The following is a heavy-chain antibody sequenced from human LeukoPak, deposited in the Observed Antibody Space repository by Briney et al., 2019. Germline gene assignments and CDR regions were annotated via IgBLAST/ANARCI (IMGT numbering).Heavy chain of an antibody. Sequence: SETLSLTCTVSGDSVSSTNYYWSWIRQSPGKGLEWIGYFYYSGSTNYNPSLKSRVTISVDTFKNQFSLKLSSVTAADTALYYCARDGPYGGKPFDYWGQGTLVTVSS. J-gene: IGHJ4*02. CDR2: FYYSGST. CDR1: GDSVSSTNYY. V-gene: IGHV4-61*01. D-gene: IGHD4-23*01. CDR3: ARDGPYGGKPFDY.